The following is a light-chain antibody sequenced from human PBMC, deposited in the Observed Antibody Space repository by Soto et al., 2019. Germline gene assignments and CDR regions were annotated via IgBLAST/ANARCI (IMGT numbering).Light chain of an antibody. CDR1: NVGSES. CDR2: YDS. J-gene: IGLJ3*02. V-gene: IGLV3-21*01. CDR3: QMWDSTSDHWV. Sequence: SYELTQPPSVSVAPGQTARITCGGNNVGSESVHWYQQKPGQAPVVVIYYDSDRPSGIPERFSGSNSGNTATLTISRVGAGDEADYYCQMWDSTSDHWVFGGGTKLTVL.